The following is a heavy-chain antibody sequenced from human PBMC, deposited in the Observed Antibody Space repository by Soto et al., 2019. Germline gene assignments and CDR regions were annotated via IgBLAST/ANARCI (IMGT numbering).Heavy chain of an antibody. D-gene: IGHD5-12*01. Sequence: SGTLSLTCTVSGGSISSFYWSWIRQPPGKGLEWIGSIYYSGSTYYNPSLKSRVTISVDTSKNQFSLKLSSVTAADTAVYYCAGYSGYDLGFDYWGQGTLVTVSS. J-gene: IGHJ4*02. CDR1: GGSISSFY. CDR3: AGYSGYDLGFDY. V-gene: IGHV4-59*04. CDR2: IYYSGST.